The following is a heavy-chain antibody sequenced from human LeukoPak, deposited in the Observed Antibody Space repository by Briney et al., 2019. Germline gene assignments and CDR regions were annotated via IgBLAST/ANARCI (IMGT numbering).Heavy chain of an antibody. J-gene: IGHJ4*02. CDR2: IYYSGST. Sequence: SETLSLTCTVSGGSVSSGSYYWSWIRQPPGKGLEWIGYIYYSGSTNYNPSLKSRVTISVDTSKNQFSLKLSSVTAADTAVYYCARWYYDILTGYLKGPFDYWGQGTLVTVSS. D-gene: IGHD3-9*01. CDR3: ARWYYDILTGYLKGPFDY. V-gene: IGHV4-61*01. CDR1: GGSVSSGSYY.